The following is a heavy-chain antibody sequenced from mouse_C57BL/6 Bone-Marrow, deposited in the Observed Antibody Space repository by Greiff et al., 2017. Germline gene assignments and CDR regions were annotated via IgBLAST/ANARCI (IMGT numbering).Heavy chain of an antibody. Sequence: VQLQQPGAELVKPGASVKLSCKASGYTFTSYWMHWVKQRPGRGLEWIGRIDPNSGGTKYNEKFKGKATLTVDKPSSTAYMQLSSLTSEDSAVYYCARGDGSSLVDFDYWGQGTTLTVSA. CDR3: ARGDGSSLVDFDY. CDR2: IDPNSGGT. V-gene: IGHV1-72*01. J-gene: IGHJ2*01. D-gene: IGHD1-1*01. CDR1: GYTFTSYW.